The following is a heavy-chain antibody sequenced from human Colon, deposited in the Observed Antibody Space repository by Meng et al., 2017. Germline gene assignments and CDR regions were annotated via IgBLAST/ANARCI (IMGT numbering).Heavy chain of an antibody. CDR3: ARDFHSTMTVFDS. Sequence: VPLQDSCPGLSRPSEPLPLPCPALVGPVTSGSHAWSWIRHAPGKGLEWIGYIFHSGSTNYTPSLKSRVTLSVDTSKNQFSLKLGSVTAADTAVYYCARDFHSTMTVFDSWGQGTLVTVSS. J-gene: IGHJ4*02. V-gene: IGHV4-61*01. CDR1: VGPVTSGSHA. CDR2: IFHSGST. D-gene: IGHD3-22*01.